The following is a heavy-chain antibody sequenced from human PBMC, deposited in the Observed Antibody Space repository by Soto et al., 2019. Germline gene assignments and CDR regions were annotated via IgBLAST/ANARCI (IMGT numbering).Heavy chain of an antibody. D-gene: IGHD6-13*01. CDR1: GFTFSSHW. V-gene: IGHV3-30-3*01. CDR3: ARAALKQQLPRYFDY. Sequence: GGSLRLSCAASGFTFSSHWMHWVRQAPGKGLEWVAVISYDGSNKYYADSVKGRFTISRDNSKNTLYLQMNSLRAEDTAVYYCARAALKQQLPRYFDYWGQGTLVTVSS. J-gene: IGHJ4*02. CDR2: ISYDGSNK.